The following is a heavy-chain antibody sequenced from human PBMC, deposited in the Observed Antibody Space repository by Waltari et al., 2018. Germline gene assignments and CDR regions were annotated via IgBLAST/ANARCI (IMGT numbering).Heavy chain of an antibody. J-gene: IGHJ5*02. V-gene: IGHV4-38-2*01. D-gene: IGHD2-2*01. CDR2: IYHSGST. CDR3: ARGLPIVVVPAAAIVGFDP. CDR1: GYSISSGYY. Sequence: QVQLQESGPGLVKPSETLSLTCAVSGYSISSGYYWGWIRQPPGKGLEWIGSIYHSGSTYYNPSLKSRVTISVDTSKNQFSLKLSSVTAADTAVYYCARGLPIVVVPAAAIVGFDPWGQGTLVTVSS.